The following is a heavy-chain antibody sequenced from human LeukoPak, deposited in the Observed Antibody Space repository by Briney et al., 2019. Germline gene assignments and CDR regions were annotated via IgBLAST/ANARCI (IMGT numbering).Heavy chain of an antibody. V-gene: IGHV1-46*04. CDR1: GYTFINYY. J-gene: IGHJ4*02. CDR2: INPSGDSV. CDR3: ARDQEAFDY. Sequence: ASVKVSCKASGYTFINYYTHWVRQAPGQGLEWMGRINPSGDSVNYAQKLQDRLTMTRDTSTSTVHMELSGLRSEDTAVYYCARDQEAFDYWGQGTLVTVSS.